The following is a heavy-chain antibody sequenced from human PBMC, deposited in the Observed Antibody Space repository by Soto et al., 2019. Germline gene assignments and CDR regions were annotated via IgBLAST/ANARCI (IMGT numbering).Heavy chain of an antibody. CDR3: ARDRGQQLNWFDP. V-gene: IGHV3-21*01. D-gene: IGHD6-13*01. Sequence: ESGGGLVKPGGSLRLSCAASGFTFSSYSMNWVRQAPGKGLEWVSSISSSSSYIYYADSVKGRFTISRDNAKNSLYLQMNSLRAEDTAVYYCARDRGQQLNWFDPWGQGTLVTVSS. CDR2: ISSSSSYI. J-gene: IGHJ5*02. CDR1: GFTFSSYS.